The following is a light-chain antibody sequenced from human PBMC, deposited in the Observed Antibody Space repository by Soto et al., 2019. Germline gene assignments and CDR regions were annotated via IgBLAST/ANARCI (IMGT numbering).Light chain of an antibody. V-gene: IGLV2-14*01. CDR2: EVS. CDR1: SSDVGGYNY. J-gene: IGLJ2*01. Sequence: QSALTQPASVSGSPGQSITISCTGTSSDVGGYNYVSWYQQHPGKAPKLMIYEVSNRPSGVSNRFSGSKSGNTASLTISGLQAEDEADYYCSSYAGHVVFGGGTKLTVL. CDR3: SSYAGHVV.